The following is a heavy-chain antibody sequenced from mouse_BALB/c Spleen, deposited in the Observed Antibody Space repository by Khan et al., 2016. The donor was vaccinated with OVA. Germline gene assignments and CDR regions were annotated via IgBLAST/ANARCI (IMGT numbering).Heavy chain of an antibody. V-gene: IGHV5-6*01. CDR3: TRLACYYGSEGMAY. Sequence: EVELVESGGDLVKPGGSLKLSCAASGFTFSTYGMPWVRQTPDKRLEWVATVSTGGGYTYYPDSVKGRFTISRDNAKNTLYLQMSSLKSEDTAEYYTTRLACYYGSEGMAYWGQGTLVTVSA. J-gene: IGHJ3*01. D-gene: IGHD1-1*01. CDR2: VSTGGGYT. CDR1: GFTFSTYG.